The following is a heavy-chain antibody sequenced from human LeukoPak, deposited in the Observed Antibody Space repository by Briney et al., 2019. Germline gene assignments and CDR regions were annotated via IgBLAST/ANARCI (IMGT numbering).Heavy chain of an antibody. V-gene: IGHV3-64*01. CDR2: ISTNGGST. D-gene: IGHD2-2*01. CDR1: GFTFSSYA. Sequence: GGSLRLSCVASGFTFSSYAMHWVRQAPGKGLEYDSAISTNGGSTYYANSVKGRFTISRDNSKNTLYLQMGSLRAEDMAVYYCARWGSTSCYDYWGQGTLVTVSS. CDR3: ARWGSTSCYDY. J-gene: IGHJ4*02.